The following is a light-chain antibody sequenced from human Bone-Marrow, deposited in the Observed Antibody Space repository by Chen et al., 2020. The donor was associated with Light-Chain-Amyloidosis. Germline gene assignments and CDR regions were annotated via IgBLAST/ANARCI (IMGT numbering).Light chain of an antibody. V-gene: IGLV3-25*03. Sequence: SYELTQPPSLSVSPGQTARITCSGDDLPTKYAYWYQHKPGQAPVLVIHRDTERPSGISARFSGSSSGTTATLTISGVQAEDEADYHCQSADSSGAYEVIFGGGTKLTVL. J-gene: IGLJ2*01. CDR2: RDT. CDR3: QSADSSGAYEVI. CDR1: DLPTKY.